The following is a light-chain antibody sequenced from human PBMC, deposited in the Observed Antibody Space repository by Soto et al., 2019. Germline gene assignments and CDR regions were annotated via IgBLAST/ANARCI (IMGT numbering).Light chain of an antibody. CDR1: SSDVGGYNS. Sequence: QSALTQPASVSGSPGQSITISCTGTSSDVGGYNSVSWYQQHPGKAPKXXXYDXSNRPSGVSXXXXXXXXXXTXSXTXSGLQAEDEADYYCSSYTSSTTLVFGTGTKLTVL. J-gene: IGLJ1*01. CDR2: DXS. V-gene: IGLV2-14*03. CDR3: SSYTSSTTLV.